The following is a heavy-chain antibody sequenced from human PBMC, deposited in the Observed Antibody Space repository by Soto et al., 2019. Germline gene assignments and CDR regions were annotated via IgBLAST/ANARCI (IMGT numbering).Heavy chain of an antibody. V-gene: IGHV4-31*03. J-gene: IGHJ4*02. Sequence: QVQLQESGPGLVKPSQTLSLTCTVSGGSISSGGYYWSWIRQPPGKGLEWIGYIYYSGSTYYNPSLKSRVTISVVPSKNHFSRKLSSVTAADTAVYYCASSPARRGTFDYWGQGTLVTVSS. CDR3: ASSPARRGTFDY. CDR2: IYYSGST. CDR1: GGSISSGGYY.